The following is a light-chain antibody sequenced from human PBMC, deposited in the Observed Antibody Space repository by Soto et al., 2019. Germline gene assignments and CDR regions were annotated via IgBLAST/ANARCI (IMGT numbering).Light chain of an antibody. CDR1: NSDVGGYNY. CDR2: HVS. J-gene: IGLJ1*01. Sequence: QSVLTQPASVSGSPGQSITISCTGTNSDVGGYNYVSWYQQHPGKAPKLMIYHVSNRPSGVSNRFSGSKSGNTASLTISRLQAEDEADYYCGSYTSTSTYVFGAGTKLTVL. V-gene: IGLV2-14*03. CDR3: GSYTSTSTYV.